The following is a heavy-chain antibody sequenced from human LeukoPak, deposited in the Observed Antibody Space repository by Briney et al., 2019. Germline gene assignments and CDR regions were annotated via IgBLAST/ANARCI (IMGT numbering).Heavy chain of an antibody. CDR2: IYHSGRS. CDR1: GDSISNGVRY. V-gene: IGHV4-31*03. Sequence: PSETLSLTCTVSGDSISNGVRYWSWIRQHPGRGLEWIGYIYHSGRSYYNPSLKSRITMSVDTSKNQFSLNLSSVTAADTAVYYCARDQVECTGGTCQSRVGFDFWGQGTLVTVSS. CDR3: ARDQVECTGGTCQSRVGFDF. D-gene: IGHD2-8*02. J-gene: IGHJ4*02.